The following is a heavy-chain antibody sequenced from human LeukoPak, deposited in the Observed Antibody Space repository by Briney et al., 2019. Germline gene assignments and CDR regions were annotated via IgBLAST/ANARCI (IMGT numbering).Heavy chain of an antibody. V-gene: IGHV4-30-2*01. Sequence: SETLSLTCAVSGGSISSGGYSWSWIRQPPGKGLERIGYIYHSGSTYYNPSLKSRVTISVDRSKNQFSLKLSSVTAADTAVYYCARDRITGTTVGAFDIWGQGTMVTVSS. CDR3: ARDRITGTTVGAFDI. D-gene: IGHD1-7*01. CDR2: IYHSGST. CDR1: GGSISSGGYS. J-gene: IGHJ3*02.